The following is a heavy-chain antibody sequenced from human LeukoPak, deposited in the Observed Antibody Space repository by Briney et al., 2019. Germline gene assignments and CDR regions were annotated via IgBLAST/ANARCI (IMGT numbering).Heavy chain of an antibody. D-gene: IGHD4-17*01. V-gene: IGHV3-30*02. J-gene: IGHJ4*02. CDR1: GFTFSSYG. Sequence: GGSLRLSCAASGFTFSSYGMHWVRQAPGKGLEWVAFIRYDGSDKYYADSVKGRFTISRDNSKNTLYLQMNSLRTEDTAVYYCAKDTIDYGDFAYYFDYWGQGTLVTVSS. CDR2: IRYDGSDK. CDR3: AKDTIDYGDFAYYFDY.